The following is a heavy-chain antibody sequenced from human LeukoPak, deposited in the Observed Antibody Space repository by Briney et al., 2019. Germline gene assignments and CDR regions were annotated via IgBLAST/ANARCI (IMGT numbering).Heavy chain of an antibody. J-gene: IGHJ4*02. CDR3: ARDRSYYDSSGYIGGFDY. V-gene: IGHV3-73*01. D-gene: IGHD3-22*01. CDR2: IRTKANNYAT. CDR1: GFTFSGSV. Sequence: GGSLRLSCAASGFTFSGSVMHWVRQASGKGLEWVARIRTKANNYATAFAASVKGRFTISRDDSKNTAYLQVNSLKTEDTAVYYCARDRSYYDSSGYIGGFDYWGQGTLVTVSS.